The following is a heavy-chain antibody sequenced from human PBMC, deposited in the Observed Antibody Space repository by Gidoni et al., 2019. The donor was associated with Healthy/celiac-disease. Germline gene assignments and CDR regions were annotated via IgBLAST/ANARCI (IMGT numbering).Heavy chain of an antibody. Sequence: EVQLLESGGGMVQPGGSLRLSCVASGVTSSSYAMSWVRQAPGKGLECVSAISGSGGSTYYADSVKGRFTISRDNSKNTLYLQMNSLRAEDTAVYYCAKDSEGRRESAFDIWGQGTMVTVSS. V-gene: IGHV3-23*01. CDR2: ISGSGGST. CDR1: GVTSSSYA. J-gene: IGHJ3*02. CDR3: AKDSEGRRESAFDI.